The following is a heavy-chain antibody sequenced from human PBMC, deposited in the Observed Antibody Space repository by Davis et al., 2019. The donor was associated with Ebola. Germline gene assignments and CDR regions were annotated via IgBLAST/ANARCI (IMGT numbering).Heavy chain of an antibody. D-gene: IGHD3-22*01. J-gene: IGHJ6*04. CDR3: ARDPGYYDSSGYYRYYYYGMDV. V-gene: IGHV4-4*02. CDR1: GGSISSSNW. CDR2: IYHSGST. Sequence: SETLSLTCTVSGGSISSSNWWCWVRPPPGKGLEWIGEIYHSGSTNYNPSLKSRVTISVDKSKNQFSLKLSSVTAADTAVYYCARDPGYYDSSGYYRYYYYGMDVWGKGTTVTVSS.